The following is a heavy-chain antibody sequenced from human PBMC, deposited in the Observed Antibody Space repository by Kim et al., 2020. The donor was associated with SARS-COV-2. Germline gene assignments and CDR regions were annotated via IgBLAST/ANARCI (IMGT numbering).Heavy chain of an antibody. J-gene: IGHJ4*02. CDR2: IKSKTDGGTT. V-gene: IGHV3-15*01. D-gene: IGHD3-16*02. CDR3: TTAPWGGGIGDY. CDR1: GFTFSNAW. Sequence: GGSLRLSCAASGFTFSNAWMSWVRQAPGKGLEWVGRIKSKTDGGTTDYAAPVQGRFTISRDDSKHTLYLQMNSLKTEDTAVYYCTTAPWGGGIGDYWGQGTLVTVSS.